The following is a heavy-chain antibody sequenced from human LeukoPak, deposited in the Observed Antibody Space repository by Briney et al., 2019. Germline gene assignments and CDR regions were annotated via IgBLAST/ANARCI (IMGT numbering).Heavy chain of an antibody. CDR2: ISYSGGTT. V-gene: IGHV3-23*01. Sequence: GGSLRLSCAASGFTFSIYALNWVHQAPGKGLEWVSSISYSGGTTYYADSVKGRFTISRDNSKNTLYLQMNSLRAEDTAVYYCASETKSVFDYWGQGTLVTVSS. J-gene: IGHJ4*02. D-gene: IGHD1-1*01. CDR3: ASETKSVFDY. CDR1: GFTFSIYA.